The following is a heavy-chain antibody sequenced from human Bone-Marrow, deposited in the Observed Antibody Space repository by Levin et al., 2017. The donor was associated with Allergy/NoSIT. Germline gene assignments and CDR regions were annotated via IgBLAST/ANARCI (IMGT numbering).Heavy chain of an antibody. V-gene: IGHV3-15*01. CDR1: GFTSSNAW. J-gene: IGHJ3*02. CDR2: IKSKSDGGTT. Sequence: MPGGSLRLSCAASGFTSSNAWMAWVRQAPGRGLEWVGLIKSKSDGGTTDYAAPVKGRFTISRDDSENTLYLQMDGLKTEDTGVYYCTREARGAFDIWGQGTMVTVSS. CDR3: TREARGAFDI.